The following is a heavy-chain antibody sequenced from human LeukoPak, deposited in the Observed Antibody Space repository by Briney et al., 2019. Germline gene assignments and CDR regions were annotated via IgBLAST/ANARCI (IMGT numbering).Heavy chain of an antibody. J-gene: IGHJ4*02. CDR1: GGSISSGSYY. CDR3: ARGADFWSGYSDLYYFDY. V-gene: IGHV4-61*02. CDR2: IYTSGSI. Sequence: SETLSLTCTVSGGSISSGSYYWSWIRQPAGKGLEWIGRIYTSGSINYTTSLKSRVTISADTSKNQFSLKLSSVTAADTAVYYCARGADFWSGYSDLYYFDYWGQGTLVTVSS. D-gene: IGHD3-3*01.